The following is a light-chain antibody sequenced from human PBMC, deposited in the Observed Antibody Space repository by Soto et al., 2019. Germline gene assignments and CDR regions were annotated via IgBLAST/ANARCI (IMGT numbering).Light chain of an antibody. V-gene: IGKV3-20*01. Sequence: EIVLTQSPGTLSLSPGERATLSCRASQTIDKNYLTWYQQKPGQAPRLLIYDASNRATGIPDRFSGTGSGTDFTLTSSRLEPEDFAVYYCQQCARSPLTFGQGTRVEIK. J-gene: IGKJ1*01. CDR3: QQCARSPLT. CDR2: DAS. CDR1: QTIDKNY.